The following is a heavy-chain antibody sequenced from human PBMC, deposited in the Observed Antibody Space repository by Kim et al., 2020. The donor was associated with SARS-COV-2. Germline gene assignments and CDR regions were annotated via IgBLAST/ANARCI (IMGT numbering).Heavy chain of an antibody. D-gene: IGHD6-25*01. J-gene: IGHJ6*02. V-gene: IGHV4-34*10. Sequence: NPSLKSRITMSMDTSKNQFHLKLRSVTDADTAVYYCARSLGSYYYFGMDVWGQGTTVTVSS. CDR3: ARSLGSYYYFGMDV.